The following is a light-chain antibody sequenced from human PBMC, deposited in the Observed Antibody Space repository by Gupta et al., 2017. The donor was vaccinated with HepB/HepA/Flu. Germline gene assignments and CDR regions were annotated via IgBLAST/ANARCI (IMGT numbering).Light chain of an antibody. CDR2: GAS. Sequence: IVLTPSPGTLSLSPGERATLSCRASQSVSSSYLAWYQQKPGQAPRLLIYGASSRATGIPDRFSGSGSGTDFTLTISRLEPEDFAVYYCQQYGNSSFIFGPGTKVDAK. CDR1: QSVSSSY. CDR3: QQYGNSSFI. J-gene: IGKJ3*01. V-gene: IGKV3-20*01.